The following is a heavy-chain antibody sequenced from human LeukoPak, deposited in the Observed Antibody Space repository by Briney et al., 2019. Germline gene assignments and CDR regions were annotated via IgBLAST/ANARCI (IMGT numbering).Heavy chain of an antibody. CDR1: GGSISSGGYY. Sequence: SETLSLTCTVSGGSISSGGYYWSWIRQHPGKGLEWIGYIYYSGSTYYNPSLKSRVTISVDTSKNQFSLKLSSVTAADTAVYYCARASGSYKGLFYYYYYMDVWGKGTTVTVSS. J-gene: IGHJ6*03. V-gene: IGHV4-31*03. D-gene: IGHD1-26*01. CDR3: ARASGSYKGLFYYYYYMDV. CDR2: IYYSGST.